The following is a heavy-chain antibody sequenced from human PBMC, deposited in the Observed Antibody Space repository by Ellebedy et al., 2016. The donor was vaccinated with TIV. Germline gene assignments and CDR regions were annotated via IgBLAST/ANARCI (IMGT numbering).Heavy chain of an antibody. CDR2: ISSGSSYI. V-gene: IGHV3-21*01. D-gene: IGHD5-18*01. CDR3: ARRAGTAMVSGIYYYYYYMDV. J-gene: IGHJ6*03. Sequence: GGSLRLSCAASGFTFSSYSMNWVRQAPGKGLEWVSSISSGSSYIYYADSVKGRFTISRVNANNSLYLQMNSRRAADTAVYYGARRAGTAMVSGIYYYYYYMDVWGKGTTVTVSS. CDR1: GFTFSSYS.